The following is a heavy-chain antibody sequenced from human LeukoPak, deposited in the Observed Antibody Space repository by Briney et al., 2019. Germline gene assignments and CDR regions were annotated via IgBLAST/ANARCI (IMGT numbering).Heavy chain of an antibody. Sequence: GGSLRLSCAASGFTFSDYFMNWVRQAPGKGLEYVSSISGSSRHIYYADSVKGRFTISRDNTKSSLYLQMNSLRAEDTAVYYCARVYSSGRDYWGQGTLVTVSS. CDR1: GFTFSDYF. D-gene: IGHD6-19*01. J-gene: IGHJ4*02. CDR2: ISGSSRHI. V-gene: IGHV3-21*04. CDR3: ARVYSSGRDY.